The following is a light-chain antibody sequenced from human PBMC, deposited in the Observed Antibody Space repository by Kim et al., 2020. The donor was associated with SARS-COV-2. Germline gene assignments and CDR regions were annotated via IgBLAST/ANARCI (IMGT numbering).Light chain of an antibody. CDR1: QSVFYISNNKDY. J-gene: IGKJ2*01. Sequence: RATNNCQSSQSVFYISNNKDYLAWYQQKPGQPPKLLLYWASTRESGVPDRFSGSGSGTDFTLTISSLQAEDVAVYYCQQYFNTPYTFGQGTKLEI. CDR2: WAS. V-gene: IGKV4-1*01. CDR3: QQYFNTPYT.